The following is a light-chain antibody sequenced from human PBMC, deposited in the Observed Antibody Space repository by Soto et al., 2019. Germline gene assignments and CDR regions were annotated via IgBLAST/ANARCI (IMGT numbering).Light chain of an antibody. CDR3: QSYDSSLSAWV. Sequence: QSVLTQPPSVSGAPGQRVTISCTGSSSNIGAGYVVHWYQQLPGTAPKLLIYDNNNRPSGVPDRFSGSKSGTSASLAITGLQADDEADYYCQSYDSSLSAWVFGGGTKLTVL. CDR1: SSNIGAGYV. J-gene: IGLJ3*02. V-gene: IGLV1-40*01. CDR2: DNN.